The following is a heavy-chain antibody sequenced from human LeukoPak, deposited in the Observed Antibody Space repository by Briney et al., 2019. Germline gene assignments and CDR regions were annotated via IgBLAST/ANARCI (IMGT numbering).Heavy chain of an antibody. V-gene: IGHV4-38-2*01. CDR2: IYHSGST. CDR1: GYSISSGYY. CDR3: ARGSGLYKYGSGSMDV. J-gene: IGHJ6*04. Sequence: PSETLSLTCAVSGYSISSGYYWGWIRQPPGKGVEWIGSIYHSGSTYYNPSLKSRVTISVDTSKNQFSLKLSSVTAADTAVYYCARGSGLYKYGSGSMDVWGKGTTVTVSS. D-gene: IGHD3-10*01.